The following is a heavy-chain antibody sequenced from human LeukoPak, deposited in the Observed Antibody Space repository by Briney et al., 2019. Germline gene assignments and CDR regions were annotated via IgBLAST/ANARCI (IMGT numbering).Heavy chain of an antibody. CDR2: IIPIFGTA. Sequence: ASVKVSCKASGGTFSSYAISWVRQAPGQGLEWMGGIIPIFGTANYAQKFQGRVTITADESTSTAYMELSSLRSEDTAVYYCATSVGLGWFETYGMDVWGQGTTVTVSS. V-gene: IGHV1-69*13. CDR1: GGTFSSYA. CDR3: ATSVGLGWFETYGMDV. J-gene: IGHJ6*02. D-gene: IGHD4-23*01.